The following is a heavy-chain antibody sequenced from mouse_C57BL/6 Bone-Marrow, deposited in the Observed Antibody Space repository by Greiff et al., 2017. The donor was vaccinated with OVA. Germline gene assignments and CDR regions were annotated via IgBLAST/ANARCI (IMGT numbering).Heavy chain of an antibody. Sequence: QVQLQQPGAELVKPGASVKMSCKASGYTFTSYWITWVKQRPGQGLEWIGDIYPGSGSTNYNEKFKSKATLTVDTSSSTAYMQLSSLTSEDSAVYYCARIPDYGSSYAYYCDYWGQGTSLTVSS. CDR1: GYTFTSYW. D-gene: IGHD1-1*01. V-gene: IGHV1-55*01. CDR3: ARIPDYGSSYAYYCDY. J-gene: IGHJ2*02. CDR2: IYPGSGST.